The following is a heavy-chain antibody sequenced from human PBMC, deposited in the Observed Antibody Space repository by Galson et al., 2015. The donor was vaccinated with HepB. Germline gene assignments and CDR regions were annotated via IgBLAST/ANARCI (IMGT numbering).Heavy chain of an antibody. CDR1: GGSISSSGYY. CDR3: ARDQYNTGTFDY. CDR2: IYHSGST. D-gene: IGHD3-3*01. J-gene: IGHJ4*02. V-gene: IGHV4-61*08. Sequence: SETLSLTCTVSGGSISSSGYYWSWIRQPPGKGLEWIGYIYHSGSTNYNPSLKSRVTISVDTSKNQFSLKLSSVTAADTAVYSCARDQYNTGTFDYWGQGILVTVSS.